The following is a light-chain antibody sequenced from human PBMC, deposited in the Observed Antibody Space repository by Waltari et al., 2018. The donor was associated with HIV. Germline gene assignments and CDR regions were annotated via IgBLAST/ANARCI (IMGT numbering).Light chain of an antibody. Sequence: QSALTQPRSVSGSPGQSVTLSCTGTSSAVGCYNYVSWYQQHPGKAPKVRIYDVSKRPSGVPDRFSGSKSGNTASLTISGLQAEDEADYYCCSYAGSYTYVFGTGTKVTVL. CDR3: CSYAGSYTYV. V-gene: IGLV2-11*01. CDR2: DVS. J-gene: IGLJ1*01. CDR1: SSAVGCYNY.